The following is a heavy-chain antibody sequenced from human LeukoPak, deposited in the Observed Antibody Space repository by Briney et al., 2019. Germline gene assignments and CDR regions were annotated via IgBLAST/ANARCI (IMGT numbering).Heavy chain of an antibody. CDR2: INWLGGNA. CDR3: ARGHRAWSY. Sequence: QPGRSLRLSCAASGFTFHDYAMHWVRQVPGKGLEWVSGINWLGGNAHYADSVKGRFTISRDNAKNSLYLQMNSLRVDDTAVYYCARGHRAWSYWGQGTLVTVSS. V-gene: IGHV3-9*01. CDR1: GFTFHDYA. D-gene: IGHD3-3*01. J-gene: IGHJ4*02.